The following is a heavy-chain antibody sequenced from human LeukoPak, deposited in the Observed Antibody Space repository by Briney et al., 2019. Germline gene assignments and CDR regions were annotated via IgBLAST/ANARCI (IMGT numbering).Heavy chain of an antibody. CDR3: ALRSSTSWCLRD. V-gene: IGHV3-53*01. Sequence: PGGSLRLSCAASGFTVSSNYMSWVRQAPGKGLEWVSVIYSGGNTYYADSVKGRFTISRGNSKNTLYLQMNSLRAEDTAVYYCALRSSTSWCLRDWGQGTLVTVSS. CDR1: GFTVSSNY. J-gene: IGHJ4*02. D-gene: IGHD2-2*01. CDR2: IYSGGNT.